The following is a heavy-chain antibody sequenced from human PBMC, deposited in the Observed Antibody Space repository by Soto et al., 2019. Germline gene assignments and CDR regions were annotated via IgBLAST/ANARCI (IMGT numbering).Heavy chain of an antibody. J-gene: IGHJ3*02. V-gene: IGHV1-2*02. Sequence: ASVKVSCKASGYTFTGYYMHWVRQAPGQGPEWMGWINPNSGGTNYAQKFQGRVTMTRDTSISTAYMELSRLRSDDTAVYYCAREGQWQYKASDIWGQGTMVTVSS. D-gene: IGHD6-19*01. CDR2: INPNSGGT. CDR3: AREGQWQYKASDI. CDR1: GYTFTGYY.